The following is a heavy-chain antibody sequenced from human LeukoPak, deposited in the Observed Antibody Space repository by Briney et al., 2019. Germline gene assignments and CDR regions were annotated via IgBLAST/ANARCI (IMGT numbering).Heavy chain of an antibody. CDR3: ARVSSGYYMDV. V-gene: IGHV3-48*03. CDR1: GFTFSNYE. D-gene: IGHD3-3*01. Sequence: GGSLRLSCAASGFTFSNYEMHWVRQAPGKGLEWISYISSSRSTIYYADSVKGRFTISRDNAKNSLYLQMNSLRAEDTALYYCARVSSGYYMDVWGKGTTVTVSS. CDR2: ISSSRSTI. J-gene: IGHJ6*03.